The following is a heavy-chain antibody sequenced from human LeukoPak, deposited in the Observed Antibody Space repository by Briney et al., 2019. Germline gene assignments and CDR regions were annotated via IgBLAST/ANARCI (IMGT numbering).Heavy chain of an antibody. V-gene: IGHV4-59*08. CDR3: ARHRGSSSWFDY. CDR2: VYYSGST. CDR1: GGSISSYF. J-gene: IGHJ4*02. D-gene: IGHD6-13*01. Sequence: SETLSLTCTVSGGSISSYFWSWIRQPPGKGLEWIGYVYYSGSTNYNPSLKSRVTISVDRSKNQFSLRLSSVSAADTAVYYCARHRGSSSWFDYWGQGTLVTVSS.